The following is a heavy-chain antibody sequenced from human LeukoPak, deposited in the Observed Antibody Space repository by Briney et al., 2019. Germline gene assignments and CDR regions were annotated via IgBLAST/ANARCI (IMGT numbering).Heavy chain of an antibody. CDR3: ARVVVVVAIPGYYGMDV. J-gene: IGHJ6*04. CDR1: GGSFSGYY. D-gene: IGHD2-15*01. V-gene: IGHV4-34*01. Sequence: SETLSLTCAVYGGSFSGYYWSWIRQPPGKGLEWIGEINHSGSTNYNPSLKSRVTISVDTSKNQFSLELSSVTAADTAVYYCARVVVVVAIPGYYGMDVWGKGTTVTVSS. CDR2: INHSGST.